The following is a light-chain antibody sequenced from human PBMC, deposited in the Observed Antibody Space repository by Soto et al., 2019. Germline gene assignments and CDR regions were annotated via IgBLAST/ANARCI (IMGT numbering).Light chain of an antibody. J-gene: IGLJ3*02. CDR3: GPYASV. Sequence: QSALTQPASVSGSPGQSITISCTGTSSDVGSYNLVSWYQQHPGKAPKLMIYEGSKRPSGVSNRFSGSKSGNTASLTISGLQAEDEADYYCGPYASVFGGGTKLTVL. CDR2: EGS. CDR1: SSDVGSYNL. V-gene: IGLV2-23*01.